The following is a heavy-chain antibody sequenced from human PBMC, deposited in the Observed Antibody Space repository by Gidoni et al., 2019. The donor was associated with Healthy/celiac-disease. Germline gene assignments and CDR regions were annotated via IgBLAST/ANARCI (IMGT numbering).Heavy chain of an antibody. CDR3: AKGGDLEWLLSFDY. Sequence: EVQLLASGGGLVQAGGSLRLPCAASGFTFCSYAMSWVRQATGMGLEGVSAIRVSGGSTYYADPVKGRFTISRDNSNNTLYLQMNSLRAEDTAVYYCAKGGDLEWLLSFDYWGQGTLVTVSS. V-gene: IGHV3-23*01. CDR1: GFTFCSYA. CDR2: IRVSGGST. D-gene: IGHD3-3*01. J-gene: IGHJ4*02.